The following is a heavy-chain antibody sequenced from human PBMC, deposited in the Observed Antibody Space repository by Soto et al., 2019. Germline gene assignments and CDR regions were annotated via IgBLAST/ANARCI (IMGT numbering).Heavy chain of an antibody. CDR1: GITFSNYA. CDR2: MSGSSSTT. D-gene: IGHD1-7*01. CDR3: AKNQERELPRVIDF. V-gene: IGHV3-23*01. J-gene: IGHJ4*02. Sequence: EVRLLESGGGLVKPGGSLRLSCATSGITFSNYAMSWVRQAPGGGLAWVSSMSGSSSTTYYADSVRGRFTTSRDRSKNTLYLQMSSLRAEDTALYYCAKNQERELPRVIDFWGQGTLVTVSS.